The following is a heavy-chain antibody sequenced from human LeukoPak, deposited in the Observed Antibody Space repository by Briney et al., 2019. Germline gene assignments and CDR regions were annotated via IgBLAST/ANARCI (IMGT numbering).Heavy chain of an antibody. V-gene: IGHV1-2*02. CDR3: ARVHCAYCDRTSSSWFDP. D-gene: IGHD2-2*01. J-gene: IGHJ5*02. CDR2: INPNSGGT. Sequence: ASVKVSCKASGYTFTGYYMHWVRQAPGQGLEWMGWINPNSGGTNYAQKFRGRVTMTRDTSITTAYMDLSRLRSDDTAVYYCARVHCAYCDRTSSSWFDPWGQGTLVTVSS. CDR1: GYTFTGYY.